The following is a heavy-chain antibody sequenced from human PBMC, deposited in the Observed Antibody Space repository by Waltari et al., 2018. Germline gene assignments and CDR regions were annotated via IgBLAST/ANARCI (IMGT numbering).Heavy chain of an antibody. CDR3: ARVGPYSTSYYFDT. V-gene: IGHV3-48*01. CDR2: ISSGSDTI. CDR1: GFTLRSYN. Sequence: DVQLVESGGGLMQPGGSLRLSCAVSGFTLRSYNMNWVRQAPGKGLEWVSYISSGSDTIYYADSVKGRFTLSRDNGQNSLYLEMNSLRGEDTAVYYCARVGPYSTSYYFDTWGQGTLVTVSS. J-gene: IGHJ4*01. D-gene: IGHD6-13*01.